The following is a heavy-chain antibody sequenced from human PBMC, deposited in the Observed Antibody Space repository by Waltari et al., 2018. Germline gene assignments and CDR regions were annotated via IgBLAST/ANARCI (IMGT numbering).Heavy chain of an antibody. CDR1: GFTFRHSP. J-gene: IGHJ5*02. CDR3: ARTTRTGSTFFLGPLDP. D-gene: IGHD1-7*01. CDR2: TSSDGTNK. Sequence: QVHLVESGGGVVQPGKSLSRSGAASGFTFRHSPLYWFRQAPGKGLEWVAVTSSDGTNKYYADSVKGRFIISRDNSENTLHLQMNSLSTEDTAVYYCARTTRTGSTFFLGPLDPWGQGTLVTVSS. V-gene: IGHV3-30-3*01.